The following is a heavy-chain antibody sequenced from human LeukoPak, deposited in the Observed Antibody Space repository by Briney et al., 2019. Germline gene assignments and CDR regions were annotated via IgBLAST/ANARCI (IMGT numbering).Heavy chain of an antibody. CDR2: IIPIFGTA. J-gene: IGHJ6*03. CDR1: EGTFGSYA. D-gene: IGHD6-6*01. CDR3: ARVVAARPPNYYYYYMDV. V-gene: IGHV1-69*05. Sequence: GASVKVSCKASEGTFGSYAISWVRQAPGQGLEWMGGIIPIFGTANYAQKFQGRVTITTDESTSTAYMELSSLRSEDTAVYYCARVVAARPPNYYYYYMDVWGKGTTVTVSS.